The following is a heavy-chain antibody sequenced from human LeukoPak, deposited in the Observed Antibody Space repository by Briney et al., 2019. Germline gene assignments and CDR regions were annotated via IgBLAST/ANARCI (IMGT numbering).Heavy chain of an antibody. CDR3: ATMTELRFLESYYYYYGMDV. D-gene: IGHD3-3*01. CDR2: FDPEDGET. CDR1: GYTLTELS. V-gene: IGHV1-24*01. Sequence: ASVKVSCKVSGYTLTELSMHWVRQVPGKGLEWMGGFDPEDGETIYAQKFQGRVTMAEDTSTDTAYMELSSLRSEDTAVYYCATMTELRFLESYYYYYGMDVWGQGTTVTVSS. J-gene: IGHJ6*02.